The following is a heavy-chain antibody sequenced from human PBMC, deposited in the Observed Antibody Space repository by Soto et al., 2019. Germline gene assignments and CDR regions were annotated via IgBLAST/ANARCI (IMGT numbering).Heavy chain of an antibody. CDR2: ISAYNGNT. V-gene: IGHV1-18*01. CDR1: GYTFTSYG. J-gene: IGHJ5*02. CDR3: ARDGTVVRWTRTIYGLRPYYP. D-gene: IGHD1-1*01. Sequence: AASVKVSCKASGYTFTSYGISWVRQAPGQGLEWMGWISAYNGNTNYAQKLQGRVTMTTDTSTSTAYMELRSLRSDDTAVYYCARDGTVVRWTRTIYGLRPYYPWGQGTLVTVSS.